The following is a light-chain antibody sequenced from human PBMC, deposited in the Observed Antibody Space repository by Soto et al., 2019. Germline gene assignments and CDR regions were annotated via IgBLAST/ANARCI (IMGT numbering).Light chain of an antibody. Sequence: QSALTQPASVSASPGKSITISCTGTSSDVGAFNYVAWVQQHPGEAPKLMIYEVNNRPSGVSNRCSASKSGNTASLTISGLQAEDEADYYCSSYTTSSTWVFGGGTKVTGL. V-gene: IGLV2-14*01. CDR1: SSDVGAFNY. J-gene: IGLJ3*02. CDR2: EVN. CDR3: SSYTTSSTWV.